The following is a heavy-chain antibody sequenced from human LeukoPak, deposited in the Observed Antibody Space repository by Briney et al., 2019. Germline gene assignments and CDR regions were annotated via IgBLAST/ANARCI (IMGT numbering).Heavy chain of an antibody. CDR3: AKTAAGTEKDFDY. V-gene: IGHV3-30*02. CDR1: GFTFSSYG. CDR2: IRYDGSNK. J-gene: IGHJ4*02. Sequence: GESLKISCAASGFTFSSYGMHWVRQAPGKGLEWVAFIRYDGSNKYYADSVKGRFTISRDNSKNTLYLQMNSLRAEDTAVYYCAKTAAGTEKDFDYWGQGTLVTVSS. D-gene: IGHD6-13*01.